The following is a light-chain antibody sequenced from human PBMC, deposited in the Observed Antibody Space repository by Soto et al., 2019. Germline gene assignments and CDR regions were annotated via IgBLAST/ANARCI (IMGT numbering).Light chain of an antibody. J-gene: IGKJ4*01. CDR2: AAS. V-gene: IGKV1-39*01. CDR1: QSISSY. Sequence: ASVGARVTIPCRASQSISSYLNWYQQKPGKAPKLLIYAASSLQSGVPSRFSGSGSGTEFTLTISSLQPDDFATYYCQQNNSYPLTFGGGTKVDIK. CDR3: QQNNSYPLT.